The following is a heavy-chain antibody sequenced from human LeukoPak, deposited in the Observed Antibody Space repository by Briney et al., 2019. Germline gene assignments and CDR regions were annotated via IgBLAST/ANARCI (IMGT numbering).Heavy chain of an antibody. D-gene: IGHD1-26*01. J-gene: IGHJ4*02. CDR1: GFTFSTYA. CDR2: ISAGGDRK. V-gene: IGHV3-23*01. Sequence: GGSLRLSCAASGFTFSTYAMTWVRQAPGKGLEWVSGISAGGDRKYYADSVKGRFTISRDNSKNTLYLQMNSLRAEDTAEYYCARSTVGTSCCTAVDYWGQGTLVTVSS. CDR3: ARSTVGTSCCTAVDY.